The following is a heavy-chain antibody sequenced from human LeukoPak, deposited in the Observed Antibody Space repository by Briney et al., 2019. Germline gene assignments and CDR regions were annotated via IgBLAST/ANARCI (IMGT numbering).Heavy chain of an antibody. CDR2: INTYTGNP. V-gene: IGHV7-4-1*02. CDR3: ARWVYGSSGYALYYFDY. CDR1: GYTFTSYA. J-gene: IGHJ4*02. D-gene: IGHD3-22*01. Sequence: GASVKVSCKASGYTFTSYAMNWVRQAPGHGLEWLGWINTYTGNPTYAQGFTGRFVFSLDTSVRTASLQISRLKGEVSAVYDCARWVYGSSGYALYYFDYWGQGTLVTVSS.